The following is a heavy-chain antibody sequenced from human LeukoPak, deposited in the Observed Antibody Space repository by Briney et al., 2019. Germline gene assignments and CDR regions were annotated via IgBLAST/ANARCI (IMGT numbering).Heavy chain of an antibody. V-gene: IGHV3-23*01. CDR1: GFTFSSYA. Sequence: GGSLRLSCAASGFTFSSYAMSWVRQAPGKGLEWVSAISGRGGSTYYADSVKGRFTISRDNAKDTLYLQMNSLRAEDTVVYYCAKDPVPPECSSTSCYLSRGRDYGMDVWGQGTTVTVSS. D-gene: IGHD2-2*01. J-gene: IGHJ6*02. CDR2: ISGRGGST. CDR3: AKDPVPPECSSTSCYLSRGRDYGMDV.